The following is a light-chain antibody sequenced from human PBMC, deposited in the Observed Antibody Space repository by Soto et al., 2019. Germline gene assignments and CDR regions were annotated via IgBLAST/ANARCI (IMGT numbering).Light chain of an antibody. Sequence: QSALTQPASVSGSPGQSITISCTGTSSDVGGYNYVSWYQQHPGKASKLMIYDVSDRPSGVSDRFSGSQSGNTASLTISGLQAEDEADYYCSSYTSSSTYVFGTGTKLTVL. J-gene: IGLJ1*01. V-gene: IGLV2-14*03. CDR1: SSDVGGYNY. CDR3: SSYTSSSTYV. CDR2: DVS.